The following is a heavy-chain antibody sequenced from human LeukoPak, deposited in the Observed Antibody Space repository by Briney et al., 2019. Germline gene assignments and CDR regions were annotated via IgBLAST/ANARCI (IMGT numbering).Heavy chain of an antibody. CDR2: ISHDGVTT. J-gene: IGHJ4*02. Sequence: GGSLRLSCSASGFTFSSYAMHWVRQAPGKGLEYVSAISHDGVTTYYADSVKGRFNIFRDNSKNTMYLQMSSLRAEDSAVYYCVTLAVAGYWGQGTVVTVSS. CDR1: GFTFSSYA. CDR3: VTLAVAGY. V-gene: IGHV3-64D*09. D-gene: IGHD6-19*01.